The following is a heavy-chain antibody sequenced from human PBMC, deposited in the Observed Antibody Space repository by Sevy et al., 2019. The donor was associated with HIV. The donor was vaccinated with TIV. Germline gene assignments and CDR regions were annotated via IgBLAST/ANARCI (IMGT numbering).Heavy chain of an antibody. V-gene: IGHV3-11*06. J-gene: IGHJ4*02. CDR2: ISSGSTYI. CDR3: AKDSRVHSSSHFDY. CDR1: GFTFSDYY. Sequence: GGSLRLSCAASGFTFSDYYMTWIRQAPGKGLEWVSYISSGSTYINYADSVKGRFTISRDNAKNSLYLQMNSLRAEDTAVYYCAKDSRVHSSSHFDYWGQGTLVTVSS. D-gene: IGHD6-13*01.